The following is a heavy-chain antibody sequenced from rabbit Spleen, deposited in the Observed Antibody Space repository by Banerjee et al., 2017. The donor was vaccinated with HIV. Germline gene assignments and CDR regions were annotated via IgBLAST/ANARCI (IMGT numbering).Heavy chain of an antibody. V-gene: IGHV1S45*01. J-gene: IGHJ4*01. CDR1: GFDFSVYG. D-gene: IGHD1-1*01. CDR2: IGAGSSGST. Sequence: QEQLVESGGGLVQPGGSLKLSCKASGFDFSVYGLSWVRQAPGKGLEWIAAIGAGSSGSTWYASWAKGRFTISKTSSTTVTLQMTSLTAADTATYFCARDLTNVIGWNFNLWGQGTLVTVS. CDR3: ARDLTNVIGWNFNL.